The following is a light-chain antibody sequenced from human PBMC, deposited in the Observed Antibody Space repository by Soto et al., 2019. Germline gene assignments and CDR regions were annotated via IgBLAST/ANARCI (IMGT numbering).Light chain of an antibody. J-gene: IGKJ1*01. V-gene: IGKV1-5*01. CDR2: DAS. CDR3: QQYNSFSPT. CDR1: QSIRSW. Sequence: DIQIIQSPSTLSASVGDRLTMTCRASQSIRSWLYWYPPTPGKAPKLLIYDASRLASGVLPLFLCSGAGPECTRPISSLQTDDVTTDYCQQYNSFSPTFGQGTKVDIK.